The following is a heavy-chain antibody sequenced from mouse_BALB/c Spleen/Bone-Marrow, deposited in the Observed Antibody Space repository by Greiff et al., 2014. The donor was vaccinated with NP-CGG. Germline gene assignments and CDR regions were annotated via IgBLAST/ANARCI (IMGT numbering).Heavy chain of an antibody. CDR3: ARVNYGNPFAY. Sequence: VQLQESAAELARPGASVKMSCKAPGYTFTSYTIHWVKQRPGQGLEWIGYINPSSGYTDYNQRFNDKTTLTTDKSSSTAYMQLSSLTSEDSAVYYCARVNYGNPFAYWGQGTLVTVSA. J-gene: IGHJ3*01. V-gene: IGHV1-4*02. D-gene: IGHD2-1*01. CDR1: GYTFTSYT. CDR2: INPSSGYT.